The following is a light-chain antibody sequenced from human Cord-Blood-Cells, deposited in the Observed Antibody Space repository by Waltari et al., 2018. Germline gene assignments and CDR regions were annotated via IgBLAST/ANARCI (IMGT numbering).Light chain of an antibody. CDR1: KLGDKY. V-gene: IGLV3-1*01. CDR3: QAWDSSTVV. CDR2: QES. Sequence: SYELTQPPSVSVSPGQTASITCSGDKLGDKYACWYQQKPGQSPGRVIYQESKRPSGIPERFSGSNSGNTATLTISGTQAMDEADYYCQAWDSSTVVFGGGTKLTVL. J-gene: IGLJ2*01.